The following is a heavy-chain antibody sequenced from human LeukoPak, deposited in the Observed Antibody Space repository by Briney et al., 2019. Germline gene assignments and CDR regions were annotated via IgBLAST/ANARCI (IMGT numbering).Heavy chain of an antibody. Sequence: GGSLRLSCPASGFTFSNAWMNWVRQAPGKGLEWVGRIKSKTDGGTTDYAAPVKGRFTISRDDSKNTLYLQMNSLKTEDTAVYYCTTRPNYYDSSGYLHWGQGTLVTVSS. CDR3: TTRPNYYDSSGYLH. J-gene: IGHJ4*02. CDR1: GFTFSNAW. D-gene: IGHD3-22*01. V-gene: IGHV3-15*07. CDR2: IKSKTDGGTT.